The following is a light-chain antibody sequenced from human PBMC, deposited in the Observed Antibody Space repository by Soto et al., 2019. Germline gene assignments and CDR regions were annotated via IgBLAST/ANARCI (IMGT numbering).Light chain of an antibody. CDR3: QQSDTYPLP. CDR2: DAS. CDR1: RSIGTW. Sequence: SQMPQSPSTLSASVGDRVTITCRASRSIGTWLAWYQHRPGKAPSLLIYDASTLRSGVPSRFSGSGSGTEFTLTISSLQADDFATYYCQQSDTYPLPFGQGTRLENK. J-gene: IGKJ5*01. V-gene: IGKV1-5*01.